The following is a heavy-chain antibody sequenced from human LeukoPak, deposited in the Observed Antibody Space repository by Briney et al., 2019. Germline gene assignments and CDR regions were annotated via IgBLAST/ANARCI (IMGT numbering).Heavy chain of an antibody. D-gene: IGHD7-27*01. J-gene: IGHJ6*03. Sequence: KPSETLYLTCTVSGGSTSSSSYYWGWLRQPPGKGLEWIGTIYYAGSTDYNPSLKSRVTISIDTSKNQFSLKVRSVTAADTAVYFCARRLGTKNYYKYYMDVWGKGTTVTVSS. V-gene: IGHV4-39*07. CDR2: IYYAGST. CDR1: GGSTSSSSYY. CDR3: ARRLGTKNYYKYYMDV.